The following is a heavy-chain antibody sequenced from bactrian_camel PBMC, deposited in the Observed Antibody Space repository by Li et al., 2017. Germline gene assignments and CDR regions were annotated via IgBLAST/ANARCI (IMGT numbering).Heavy chain of an antibody. J-gene: IGHJ6*01. Sequence: VQLVESGGGSVQAGGSLRLSCAASGYTYSDHCMGWFRQNIGSEREGIAAIDSRGNTAYADSVKGRFTISIDNAKNTVHLQMNSLKTEDTATYYCASEVGVSGYCIPGGLVFGHWDQGTQVTVS. CDR1: GYTYSDHC. CDR3: ASEVGVSGYCIPGGLVFGH. D-gene: IGHD3*01. V-gene: IGHV3S40*01. CDR2: IDSRGNTA.